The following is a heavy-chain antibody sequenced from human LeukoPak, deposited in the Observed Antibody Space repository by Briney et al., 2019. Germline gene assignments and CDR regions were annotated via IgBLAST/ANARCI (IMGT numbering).Heavy chain of an antibody. CDR1: GFTFSSYA. Sequence: PGGSLRLSCAASGFTFSSYAMSWVRQAPGKGLEWVSAISGSGGSTYYADSVKGRFTISRDNSKNTLYLQMNSLRAEDPTVYYCAKDTGIAPHYFDCWGQGTLVTVSS. CDR3: AKDTGIAPHYFDC. CDR2: ISGSGGST. D-gene: IGHD6-6*01. J-gene: IGHJ4*02. V-gene: IGHV3-23*01.